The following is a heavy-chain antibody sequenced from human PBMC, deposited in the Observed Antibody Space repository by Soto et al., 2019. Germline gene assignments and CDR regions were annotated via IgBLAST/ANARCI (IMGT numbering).Heavy chain of an antibody. CDR3: AKPTPESPSYGDYGNFDY. Sequence: GGSLRLSCAASGFTFSSYAMIWVRQAPGKGLEWVSAISGSGGNTYYADSVKGRFTITRDNSKNTLYLQINSLRAEDTAVYYCAKPTPESPSYGDYGNFDYWGQGTLVTVSS. D-gene: IGHD4-17*01. CDR2: ISGSGGNT. V-gene: IGHV3-23*01. CDR1: GFTFSSYA. J-gene: IGHJ4*02.